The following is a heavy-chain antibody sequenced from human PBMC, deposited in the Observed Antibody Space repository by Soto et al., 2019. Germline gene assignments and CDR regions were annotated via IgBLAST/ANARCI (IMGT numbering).Heavy chain of an antibody. V-gene: IGHV3-21*01. J-gene: IGHJ4*02. D-gene: IGHD3-9*01. CDR2: ISSSSSYI. Sequence: GGSLRLSCAASGFTFSSYSMNWVRQAPGKGLEWVSSISSSSSYIYYADSVKGRFTISRDNAKNQFSLKLSSVTAADTAVYYCASYDILTGYYNVPYWGQGTLVTVSS. CDR1: GFTFSSYS. CDR3: ASYDILTGYYNVPY.